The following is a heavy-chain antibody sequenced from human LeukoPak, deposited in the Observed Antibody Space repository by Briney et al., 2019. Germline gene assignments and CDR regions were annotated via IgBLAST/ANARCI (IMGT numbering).Heavy chain of an antibody. CDR3: ARDAEQLDGMDV. D-gene: IGHD5-24*01. Sequence: PGGSLRLSCAASGFTVSSNYMSWVRQAPGKGLEWVSVIYSGGSTYYADFVKGRFTISRDNSKNTLYLQMNSLRAEDTAVYYCARDAEQLDGMDVWGQGTTVTVSS. CDR2: IYSGGST. CDR1: GFTVSSNY. V-gene: IGHV3-66*01. J-gene: IGHJ6*02.